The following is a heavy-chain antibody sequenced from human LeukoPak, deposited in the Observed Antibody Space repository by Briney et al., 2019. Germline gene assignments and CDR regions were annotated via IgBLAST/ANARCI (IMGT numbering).Heavy chain of an antibody. CDR3: AIRGFYYGSGSSPPGYYMDV. Sequence: ASVKVSCKASGGTFSSYAISWVRQAPGQGLEWMGGIIPIFGTANYAQKFQGRVTITADKSTSTAYMELSSLRSEDTAVYYCAIRGFYYGSGSSPPGYYMDVWGKGTTVTISS. CDR2: IIPIFGTA. V-gene: IGHV1-69*06. CDR1: GGTFSSYA. D-gene: IGHD3-10*01. J-gene: IGHJ6*03.